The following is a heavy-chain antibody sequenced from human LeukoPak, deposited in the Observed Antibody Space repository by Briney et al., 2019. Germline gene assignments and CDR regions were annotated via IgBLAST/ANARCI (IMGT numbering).Heavy chain of an antibody. CDR2: ISGRGGST. J-gene: IGHJ4*02. CDR3: AKHSGSYLEALVY. Sequence: GGSLRLSCAASGFTFSSYAMSWVRQAPGKGLECVSAISGRGGSTYYADSVKGRFTISRDNSKNTLYLQMNSLRAEDTAVYYCAKHSGSYLEALVYWGQGTLVTVSS. V-gene: IGHV3-23*01. CDR1: GFTFSSYA. D-gene: IGHD1-26*01.